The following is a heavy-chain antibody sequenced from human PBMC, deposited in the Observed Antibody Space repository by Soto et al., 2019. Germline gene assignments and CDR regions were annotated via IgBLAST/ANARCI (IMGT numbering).Heavy chain of an antibody. V-gene: IGHV3-15*01. D-gene: IGHD3-10*01. CDR1: GFTFINAW. CDR2: IKSKSDGGTT. Sequence: GGSLRLSCAASGFTFINAWMSWVRQAPGKGLEWVGHIKSKSDGGTTDYAAPVKGRFTISRDESKNTLYLQMNSLKTEDTAVYYCTTKNGLREGLDYWGQGTLVTVSS. J-gene: IGHJ4*02. CDR3: TTKNGLREGLDY.